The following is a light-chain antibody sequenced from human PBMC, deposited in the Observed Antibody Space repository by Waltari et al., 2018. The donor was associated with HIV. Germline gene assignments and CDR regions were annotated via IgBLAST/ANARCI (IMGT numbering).Light chain of an antibody. Sequence: QSALTQPRSVSGSPGQSVTISCTGTSSDVGGYNYVSWYQHPPNKGPKLLLLEFTKRPSGVPDRFSGSKSGNTASLTISGLQAEDEADYYCCSYADTYFVVFGGRTTLTVL. CDR2: EFT. V-gene: IGLV2-11*01. J-gene: IGLJ2*01. CDR1: SSDVGGYNY. CDR3: CSYADTYFVV.